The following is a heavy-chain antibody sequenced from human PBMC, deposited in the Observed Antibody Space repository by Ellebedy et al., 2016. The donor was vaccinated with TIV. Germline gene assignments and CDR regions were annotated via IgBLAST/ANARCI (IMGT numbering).Heavy chain of an antibody. J-gene: IGHJ4*02. CDR1: GGSFSDYY. CDR2: INRSGST. CDR3: ASGAERPYNY. Sequence: SETLSLXXAVSGGSFSDYYWSWIRQPPGKGLEWIGEINRSGSTNYNPSLKSRVTMSLDTSNNQFSLKLSPVTAADTAVYYCASGAERPYNYWGQGALVTVSS. V-gene: IGHV4-34*01. D-gene: IGHD4-11*01.